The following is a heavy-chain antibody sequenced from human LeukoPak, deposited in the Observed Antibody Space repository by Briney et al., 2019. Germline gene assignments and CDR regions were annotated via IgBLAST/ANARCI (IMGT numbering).Heavy chain of an antibody. D-gene: IGHD6-13*01. Sequence: PSETLSLTCTVSGGSISSYYWSWIRQPPGKGLEWIGYIYYSGSTNYNPSLKSRVTISVDTSKNQFSLKLSSVTAADTAVYYCARARPDSSSWLDYWGQGTLVTVSS. J-gene: IGHJ4*02. CDR3: ARARPDSSSWLDY. CDR2: IYYSGST. CDR1: GGSISSYY. V-gene: IGHV4-59*01.